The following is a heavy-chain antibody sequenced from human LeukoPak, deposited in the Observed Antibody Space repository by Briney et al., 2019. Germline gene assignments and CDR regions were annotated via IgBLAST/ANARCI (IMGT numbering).Heavy chain of an antibody. Sequence: ASVKVSCKASGGTFSSYAISWVRQAPGQGLEWMGGIIPIFGTANYAQKFQGRVTITADESTSTAYMELSSLRSEDTAVYYCAGDGVGATNRNRHYYYYYYMDVWGKGTTVTISS. CDR2: IIPIFGTA. CDR1: GGTFSSYA. D-gene: IGHD1-26*01. V-gene: IGHV1-69*13. J-gene: IGHJ6*03. CDR3: AGDGVGATNRNRHYYYYYYMDV.